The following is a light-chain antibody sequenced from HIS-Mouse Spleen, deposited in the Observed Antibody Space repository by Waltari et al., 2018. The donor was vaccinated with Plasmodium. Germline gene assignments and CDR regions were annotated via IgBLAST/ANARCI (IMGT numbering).Light chain of an antibody. V-gene: IGLV2-11*01. Sequence: QSALTQPRSVSGSPGQSVTISCTGTSRDVGGYNYVSWYQQHPGQAPKLMIYDVSKRPSGVPDHFAGSKSGNTASLTSSGLQAEDEADYYCCSDAGSYTWVFGGGTKLTVL. CDR2: DVS. CDR3: CSDAGSYTWV. CDR1: SRDVGGYNY. J-gene: IGLJ2*01.